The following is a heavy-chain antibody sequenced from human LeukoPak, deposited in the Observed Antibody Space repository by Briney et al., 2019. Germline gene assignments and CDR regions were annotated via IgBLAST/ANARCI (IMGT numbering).Heavy chain of an antibody. J-gene: IGHJ5*02. D-gene: IGHD1-1*01. CDR2: ISYDGSNK. V-gene: IGHV3-30-3*01. Sequence: PGGSLRLSCGASGFXFSSYAIHWVRQAPGKGLEWMAVISYDGSNKYYADSVKGRFTISRDNSKNTLYLQMNSLRVEDTAVYYCARESTTGPEDDGFDPWGQGTLVTVSS. CDR1: GFXFSSYA. CDR3: ARESTTGPEDDGFDP.